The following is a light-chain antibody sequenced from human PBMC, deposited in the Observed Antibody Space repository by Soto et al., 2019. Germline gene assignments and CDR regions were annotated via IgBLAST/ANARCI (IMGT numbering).Light chain of an antibody. Sequence: QSALTQPPSASGSPGQSVTISCTGTSSDIGGYNYVSWYQQHPGKAPKLMIYDVSKRPSGVPDRFSGSKSGNTASLTVSGLQAEDEAHYFCSSYAACNHLIFGGGTKLTVL. CDR3: SSYAACNHLI. CDR2: DVS. J-gene: IGLJ2*01. CDR1: SSDIGGYNY. V-gene: IGLV2-8*01.